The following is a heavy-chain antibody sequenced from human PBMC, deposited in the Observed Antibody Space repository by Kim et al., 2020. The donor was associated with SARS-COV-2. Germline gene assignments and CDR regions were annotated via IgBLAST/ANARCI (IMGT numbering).Heavy chain of an antibody. J-gene: IGHJ4*02. Sequence: DSVKGRFTISRDNSKNTLYLQMNSLRAEDTAVYYCARGRGVVVVAATDYWGQGTLVTVSS. D-gene: IGHD2-15*01. CDR3: ARGRGVVVVAATDY. V-gene: IGHV3-30*01.